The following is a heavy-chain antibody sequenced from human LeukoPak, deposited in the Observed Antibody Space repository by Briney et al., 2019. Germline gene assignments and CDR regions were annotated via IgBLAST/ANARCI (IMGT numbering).Heavy chain of an antibody. CDR2: IYYSGST. CDR1: GGSISSSSYY. J-gene: IGHJ5*02. CDR3: ARDGPPGYSYGNNWFDP. D-gene: IGHD5-18*01. V-gene: IGHV4-39*02. Sequence: SETLSLTCTVSGGSISSSSYYWGWIRQPPGKGLEWIGSIYYSGSTYYNPSLKSRVTISVDTSKNQFSLKLSSVTAADTAVYYCARDGPPGYSYGNNWFDPWGQGTLVTVSS.